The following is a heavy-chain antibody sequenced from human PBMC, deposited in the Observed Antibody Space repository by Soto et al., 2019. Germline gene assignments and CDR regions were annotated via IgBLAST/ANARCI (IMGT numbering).Heavy chain of an antibody. CDR1: GFAFSSYA. D-gene: IGHD3-16*01. Sequence: QVQLVESGGGVVQPGASLRLSCEASGFAFSSYAMHWVSQAPGKGLEWVGVISYDGNYIYYADSVKGRFTISRDNSKNTRYVQVNSLRPEDTAVYYCAKGILSATIGPYAMDVWGQGTTVTVSS. V-gene: IGHV3-30*18. CDR3: AKGILSATIGPYAMDV. J-gene: IGHJ6*02. CDR2: ISYDGNYI.